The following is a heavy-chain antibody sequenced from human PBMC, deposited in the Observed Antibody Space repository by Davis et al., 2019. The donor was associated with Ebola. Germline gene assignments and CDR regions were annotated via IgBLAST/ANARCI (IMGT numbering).Heavy chain of an antibody. Sequence: PGGSLRLSCAASGFTFSSYWMSWVRQAPGKGLEWVANIKQDGSEKYYVDSVKGRFTISRDNAKNSLYLQMNSLRAEDTAVYYCARVPNAKIYYYDSSGYSYYFDYWGQGTLVTVSS. D-gene: IGHD3-22*01. CDR2: IKQDGSEK. J-gene: IGHJ4*02. CDR1: GFTFSSYW. CDR3: ARVPNAKIYYYDSSGYSYYFDY. V-gene: IGHV3-7*01.